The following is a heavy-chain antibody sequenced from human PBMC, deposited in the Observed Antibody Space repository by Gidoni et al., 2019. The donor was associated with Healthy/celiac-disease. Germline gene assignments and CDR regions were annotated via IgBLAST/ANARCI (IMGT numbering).Heavy chain of an antibody. CDR2: ISYDGSNK. CDR3: ARPGNPYYYDSSGFVYGMDV. J-gene: IGHJ6*02. CDR1: GFTFSSYA. V-gene: IGHV3-30-3*01. D-gene: IGHD3-22*01. Sequence: QVQLVESGGGVVQPGRSLRLSCAASGFTFSSYAMHWVRQAPGKGLEGVAVISYDGSNKYYADSVKGRFTISRDNSKNTLYLQMNSLRAEDTAVYYCARPGNPYYYDSSGFVYGMDVWGQGTTVTVSS.